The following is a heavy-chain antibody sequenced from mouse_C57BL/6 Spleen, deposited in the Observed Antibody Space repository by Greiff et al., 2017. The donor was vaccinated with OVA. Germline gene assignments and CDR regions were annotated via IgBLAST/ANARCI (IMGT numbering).Heavy chain of an antibody. V-gene: IGHV1-7*01. J-gene: IGHJ4*01. D-gene: IGHD1-1*01. CDR3: ARFDYYGSSDYAMDY. CDR2: INPSSGYT. Sequence: QVQLQQSGAELAKPGASVKLSCKASGYTFTSYWMHWVKQRPGQGLEWIGYINPSSGYTKYNQKFKDKVTLTADKSSSTAYMQLSSLTYEDSAVYYCARFDYYGSSDYAMDYWGQGTSVTVSS. CDR1: GYTFTSYW.